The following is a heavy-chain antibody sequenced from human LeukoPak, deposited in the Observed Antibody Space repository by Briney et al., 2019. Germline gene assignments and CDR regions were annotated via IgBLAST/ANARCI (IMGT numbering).Heavy chain of an antibody. V-gene: IGHV3-53*01. J-gene: IGHJ4*02. CDR3: ARGDGVYVY. CDR2: VYFGGTT. CDR1: GFTVSSNY. Sequence: GGSLRLSCAASGFTVSSNYMTWVRQAPGQGLEWVSVVYFGGTTYYADSVKGRFTISRDNSKNTVYLQMNSLRVEDTAVYYCARGDGVYVYWGQGTLVTVSS. D-gene: IGHD5/OR15-5a*01.